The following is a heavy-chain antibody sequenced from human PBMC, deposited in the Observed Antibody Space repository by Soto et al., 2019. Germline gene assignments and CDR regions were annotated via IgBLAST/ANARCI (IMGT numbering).Heavy chain of an antibody. D-gene: IGHD3-3*01. CDR2: IIPIFGTA. CDR1: GGTFSSYA. CDR3: ARDGTGDYDFWSGYQGGSFDY. Sequence: QVQLVQSGAEVKKPGSSVKVSCKASGGTFSSYAISWVRQAPGQGLEWMGGIIPIFGTANYAQKFQGRVTITADESTSTAYMELSSLRSEDTAVYYCARDGTGDYDFWSGYQGGSFDYWGQGTLVTVSS. V-gene: IGHV1-69*12. J-gene: IGHJ4*02.